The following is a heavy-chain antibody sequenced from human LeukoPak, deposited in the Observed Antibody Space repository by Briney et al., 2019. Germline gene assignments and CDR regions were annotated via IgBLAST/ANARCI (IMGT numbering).Heavy chain of an antibody. CDR2: IYHSGST. CDR3: ARGPSGSYYLRSGIYYFDY. J-gene: IGHJ4*02. CDR1: GYSISSGYY. D-gene: IGHD1-26*01. V-gene: IGHV4-38-2*01. Sequence: SSETLSLTCAVSGYSISSGYYWGWIRQPPGKGLEWIGSIYHSGSTYSNPSLRSRATISVDTSKNQFSLKLSSVTAADTAVYYCARGPSGSYYLRSGIYYFDYWGQGTLVTVSS.